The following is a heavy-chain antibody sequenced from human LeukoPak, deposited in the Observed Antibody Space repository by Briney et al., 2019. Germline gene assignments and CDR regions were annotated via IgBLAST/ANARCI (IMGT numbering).Heavy chain of an antibody. D-gene: IGHD3-22*01. Sequence: SQTLSLTCTVSGSSISSGGYYWSWIRQHPGKGLEWIGYIYYSGSTYYNPSLKSRVTISVDTSKNQFSLKLSSVTAADTAVYYCARYYYDSSGYYYYFDYWGQGTLVTVSS. CDR2: IYYSGST. CDR3: ARYYYDSSGYYYYFDY. CDR1: GSSISSGGYY. J-gene: IGHJ4*02. V-gene: IGHV4-31*03.